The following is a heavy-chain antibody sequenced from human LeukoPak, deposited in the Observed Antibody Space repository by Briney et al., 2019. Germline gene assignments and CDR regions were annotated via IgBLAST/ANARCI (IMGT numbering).Heavy chain of an antibody. V-gene: IGHV3-30*18. D-gene: IGHD3-10*01. CDR3: AKDEALLWFGELND. J-gene: IGHJ4*02. CDR2: ISYDGSNK. CDR1: GFTFSSYG. Sequence: GGSLRLSCAASGFTFSSYGMHWVRQAPGKGLEWVAVISYDGSNKYYADSVKGRFTISRDNSKNTPYLQMNSLRAEDTAVYYCAKDEALLWFGELNDWGQGTLVTVSS.